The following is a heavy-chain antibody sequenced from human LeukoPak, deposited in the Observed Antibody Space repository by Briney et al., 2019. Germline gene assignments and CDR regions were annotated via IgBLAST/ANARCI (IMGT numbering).Heavy chain of an antibody. CDR2: ISGSGGST. D-gene: IGHD6-13*01. CDR3: ARSQSSSLIDY. Sequence: GGSLRLSCAASGFTFSSYAMSWVRQAPGKGLEWVSAISGSGGSTYYADSVKGRFTISRDNSKNTLYLQMNSLRAEDTAVYFCARSQSSSLIDYWGLGTLVTVSS. J-gene: IGHJ4*02. V-gene: IGHV3-23*01. CDR1: GFTFSSYA.